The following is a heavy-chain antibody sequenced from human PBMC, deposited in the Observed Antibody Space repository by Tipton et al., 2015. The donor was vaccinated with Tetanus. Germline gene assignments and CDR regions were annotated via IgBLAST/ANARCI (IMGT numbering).Heavy chain of an antibody. J-gene: IGHJ3*01. CDR2: IYPGDSYS. Sequence: QLVQSGAEVKQPGESLKISCKGSGYMFSSHWIGWVRQVPGKGLEWLGTIYPGDSYSTYSPSFEGQVTISVDRSIDTAYLQWSSLKAADTAIYYCARPLTSVAFGGFAFDVWGQGTLVTVSS. V-gene: IGHV5-51*01. CDR1: GYMFSSHW. CDR3: ARPLTSVAFGGFAFDV. D-gene: IGHD3-16*01.